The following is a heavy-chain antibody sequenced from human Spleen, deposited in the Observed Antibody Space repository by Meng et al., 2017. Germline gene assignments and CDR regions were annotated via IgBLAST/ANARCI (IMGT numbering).Heavy chain of an antibody. D-gene: IGHD3-16*02. Sequence: QFQLVQSGAEVKKPGASVKVSCKASGYTFTSYAMHWVRQAPGQRLEWMGWINAGNANTRYSQKFQTRVTITRDTSASTAYMELSSLRSEDTAVYYCARGYYDDVWGSYRYPDYWGQGTLVTGSS. V-gene: IGHV1-3*01. J-gene: IGHJ4*02. CDR2: INAGNANT. CDR1: GYTFTSYA. CDR3: ARGYYDDVWGSYRYPDY.